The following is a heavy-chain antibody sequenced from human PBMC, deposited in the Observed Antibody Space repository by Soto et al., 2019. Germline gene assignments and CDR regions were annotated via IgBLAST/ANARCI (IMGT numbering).Heavy chain of an antibody. CDR3: ARLGFNYDFLSGYYNVHHYYVIDV. CDR1: GYSFTSYW. D-gene: IGHD3-3*01. V-gene: IGHV5-51*01. CDR2: IYPGDSDT. Sequence: GESLKISCKGSGYSFTSYWIGWVRQMPGKGLEWMGIIYPGDSDTRYSPSFQGQVTISADKSISTAYLQWSSLKASDTATYYCARLGFNYDFLSGYYNVHHYYVIDVWGQGTTVTVSS. J-gene: IGHJ6*02.